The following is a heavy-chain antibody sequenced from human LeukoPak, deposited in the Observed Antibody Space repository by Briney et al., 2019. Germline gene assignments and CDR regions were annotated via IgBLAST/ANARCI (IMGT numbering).Heavy chain of an antibody. CDR2: IKEDGSEK. CDR3: ARDVNRGVFDM. CDR1: GFAFDKYW. Sequence: PGGSLRLSCEGSGFAFDKYWISWVRQAPGKGLEWVANIKEDGSEKEFLDSVKGRFTISRDNSKKSVYLQMNSLRAEDTAVYYCARDVNRGVFDMWGQGTRVIVSS. V-gene: IGHV3-7*03. J-gene: IGHJ3*02.